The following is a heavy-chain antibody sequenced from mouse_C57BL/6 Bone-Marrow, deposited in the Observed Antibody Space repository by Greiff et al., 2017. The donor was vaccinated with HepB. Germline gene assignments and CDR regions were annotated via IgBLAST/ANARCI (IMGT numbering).Heavy chain of an antibody. J-gene: IGHJ4*01. CDR2: IWGVGST. CDR3: AITHYYAMDY. Sequence: VQGVESGPGLVAPSQSLSITCTVSGFSLTSYGVDWVRQSPGKGLEWLGVIWGVGSTNYNSALKSRLSISQDNSKSQVFLKMNSLQTDDTAMYYCAITHYYAMDYWGQGTSVTVSS. CDR1: GFSLTSYG. V-gene: IGHV2-6*01.